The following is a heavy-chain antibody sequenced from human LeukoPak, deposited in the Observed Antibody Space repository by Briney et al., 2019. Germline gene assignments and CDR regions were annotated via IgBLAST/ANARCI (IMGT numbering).Heavy chain of an antibody. Sequence: PGGSLRLSCAASGFTFSDYYMSWIRQAPGKGLEWVSYISSSGSTIYYADSVKGRFTISRDNAKNSLYLQMNSLRAEDTAVYYCARDMEKSYYYDSSGYYYLYFWGQGTLVTVSS. CDR1: GFTFSDYY. V-gene: IGHV3-11*04. J-gene: IGHJ4*02. CDR2: ISSSGSTI. CDR3: ARDMEKSYYYDSSGYYYLYF. D-gene: IGHD3-22*01.